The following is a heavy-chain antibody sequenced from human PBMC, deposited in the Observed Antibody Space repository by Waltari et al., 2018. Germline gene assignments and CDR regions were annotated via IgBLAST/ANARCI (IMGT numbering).Heavy chain of an antibody. CDR3: AKTIGQVVGASFHN. CDR2: ISNSGAGT. Sequence: EVHLLESGGGLVQPGGSLRLSCAAPGFTFGTYAMSWVRQAPGKGLEWVSLISNSGAGTYNADSVKGRFTISRDNSKNTLYLQMNSLRADDTATYYCAKTIGQVVGASFHNWGQGTLVTVSS. V-gene: IGHV3-23*01. D-gene: IGHD6-6*01. J-gene: IGHJ4*02. CDR1: GFTFGTYA.